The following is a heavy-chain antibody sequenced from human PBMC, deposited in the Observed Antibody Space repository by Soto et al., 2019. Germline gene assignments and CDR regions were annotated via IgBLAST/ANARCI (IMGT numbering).Heavy chain of an antibody. CDR3: ARALYGSGVLDV. Sequence: LSEPLSLTCTVSGGSITSYYWSCIRQPPGKGLEWIGTIYNSGSTNYNPSLKSRVTISVDTSKNQFSLKLSSVTAADTAVYYCARALYGSGVLDVWGQGTTVTVSS. CDR1: GGSITSYY. J-gene: IGHJ6*02. CDR2: IYNSGST. D-gene: IGHD3-10*01. V-gene: IGHV4-59*12.